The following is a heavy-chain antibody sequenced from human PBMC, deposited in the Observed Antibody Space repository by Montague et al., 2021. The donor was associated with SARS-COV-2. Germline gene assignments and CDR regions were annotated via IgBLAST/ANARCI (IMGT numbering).Heavy chain of an antibody. Sequence: SETLSLTCTVSGGSLSTYYWSWIRQPPGKGLEWIGSIHYSRSSTHYNPSLKSRVTISVDTSNNQFSLQLRSVTAADTAVYWCARHDAAGWDDADAFDIWGQGTMVTVSS. D-gene: IGHD1-1*01. CDR2: IHYSRSST. CDR3: ARHDAAGWDDADAFDI. CDR1: GGSLSTYY. J-gene: IGHJ3*02. V-gene: IGHV4-59*05.